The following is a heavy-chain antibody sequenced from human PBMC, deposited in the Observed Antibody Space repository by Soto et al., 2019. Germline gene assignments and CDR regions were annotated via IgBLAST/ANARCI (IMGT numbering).Heavy chain of an antibody. CDR3: ARARYGDY. V-gene: IGHV1-18*01. D-gene: IGHD1-1*01. Sequence: QVHLVQSGAEVKKPGASVKVSCKGSGYGFTTYGITWVRQAPGQGLEWMAWISAHNGNTNYEQKLQCRATVTRDTSASTAYMELTSLRSDDTDVYYCARARYGDYWGQGALVTVSS. CDR2: ISAHNGNT. J-gene: IGHJ4*02. CDR1: GYGFTTYG.